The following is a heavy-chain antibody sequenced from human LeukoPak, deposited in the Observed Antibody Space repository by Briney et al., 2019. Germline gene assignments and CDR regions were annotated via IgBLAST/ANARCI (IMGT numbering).Heavy chain of an antibody. D-gene: IGHD1-26*01. CDR3: AKGYSGSYYSPPIFDY. Sequence: GGSLRLSCAASGFTFDDYAMHWVRQAPGKGLEWVSSINWNSGSIDYADSVKGRFTMSRDNAKNSLNLQMNSLRAEDMALYYCAKGYSGSYYSPPIFDYWGQGTLVIVSS. CDR1: GFTFDDYA. V-gene: IGHV3-9*03. J-gene: IGHJ4*02. CDR2: INWNSGSI.